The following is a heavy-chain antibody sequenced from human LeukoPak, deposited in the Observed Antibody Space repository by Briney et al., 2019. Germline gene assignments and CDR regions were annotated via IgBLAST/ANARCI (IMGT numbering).Heavy chain of an antibody. CDR1: GFTFSSYA. J-gene: IGHJ4*02. CDR3: AKRSAGTTYYFDY. Sequence: PGGSLRLSCAASGFTFSSYAMSWVRQAPGKGLEWVSAISDNGGSTYYADSVKGRFTISRDNSKNTLYLQMNSLRAEDTAVYYCAKRSAGTTYYFDYWGQGTLVTVSS. CDR2: ISDNGGST. D-gene: IGHD1-1*01. V-gene: IGHV3-23*01.